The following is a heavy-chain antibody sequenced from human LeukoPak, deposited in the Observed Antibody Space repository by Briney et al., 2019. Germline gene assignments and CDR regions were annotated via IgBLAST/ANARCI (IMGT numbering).Heavy chain of an antibody. CDR1: GGSISSYY. Sequence: SETLSLTCTVSGGSISSYYWSWIRQPPGKGLEWIGYIYYSGSTYYNPSLKSRVTISVDTSKNQFSLKLSSVTAADTAVYYCARQHDYGDCWFDPWGQGTLVTVSS. V-gene: IGHV4-59*08. J-gene: IGHJ5*02. CDR2: IYYSGST. CDR3: ARQHDYGDCWFDP. D-gene: IGHD4-17*01.